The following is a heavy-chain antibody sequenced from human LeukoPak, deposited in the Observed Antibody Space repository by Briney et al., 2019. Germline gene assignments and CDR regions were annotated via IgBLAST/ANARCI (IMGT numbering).Heavy chain of an antibody. CDR2: ISSSSSTI. CDR1: GFTVSSYS. V-gene: IGHV3-48*04. CDR3: AREDSPDYYDSSGYYYYYYYMDV. D-gene: IGHD3-22*01. Sequence: PWGSLSLFCAGSGFTVSSYSMNWVRQAPGKGLEWVSYISSSSSTIYYADSVKGRFTISRDNAKNSLYLQMNSLRAEDTAVYYCAREDSPDYYDSSGYYYYYYYMDVRGKGTTVTVSS. J-gene: IGHJ6*03.